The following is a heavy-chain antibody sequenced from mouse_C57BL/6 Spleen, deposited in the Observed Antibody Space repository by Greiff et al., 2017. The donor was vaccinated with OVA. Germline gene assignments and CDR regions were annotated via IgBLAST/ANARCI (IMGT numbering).Heavy chain of an antibody. CDR3: ARSSITTVGFDY. J-gene: IGHJ2*01. Sequence: VQLQQPGTELVKPGASVKLSCKASGYTFTSYWMHWVKQRPGQGLEWIGNINPSNGGTNYNEKFKSKATLTVDKSSSTAYMQLSSLTAEDSAVYYCARSSITTVGFDYWGQGTTLTVSS. D-gene: IGHD1-1*01. V-gene: IGHV1-53*01. CDR2: INPSNGGT. CDR1: GYTFTSYW.